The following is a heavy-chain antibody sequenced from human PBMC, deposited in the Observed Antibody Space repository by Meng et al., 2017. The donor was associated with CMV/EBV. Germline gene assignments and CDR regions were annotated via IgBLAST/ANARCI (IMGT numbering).Heavy chain of an antibody. CDR3: AREGLWSSSSYYYGMDV. CDR2: ISSSGSTI. J-gene: IGHJ6*02. CDR1: GFTFSSYE. Sequence: GGSLRLSCAASGFTFSSYEMNWVRQAPGKGLEWVSYISSSGSTIYYADSVKGRFTISRDNAKNPLYLQMNSLSAEDTAVYYCAREGLWSSSSYYYGMDVWGQGTTVTVSS. D-gene: IGHD6-6*01. V-gene: IGHV3-48*03.